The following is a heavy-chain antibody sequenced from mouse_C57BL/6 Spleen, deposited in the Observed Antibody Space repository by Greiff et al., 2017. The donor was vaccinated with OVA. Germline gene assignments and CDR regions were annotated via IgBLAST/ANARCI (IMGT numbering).Heavy chain of an antibody. CDR2: IYPGDGDT. V-gene: IGHV1-82*01. D-gene: IGHD2-14*01. CDR3: ARSTTGY. Sequence: QVQLKESGPELVKPGASVKISCKASGYAFSSSWMNWVKQRPGKGLEWIGRIYPGDGDTNYNGKFKGKATLTADKSSSTAYMQLSSLTSEDSAVYFCARSTTGYWGQGTTLTVSS. J-gene: IGHJ2*01. CDR1: GYAFSSSW.